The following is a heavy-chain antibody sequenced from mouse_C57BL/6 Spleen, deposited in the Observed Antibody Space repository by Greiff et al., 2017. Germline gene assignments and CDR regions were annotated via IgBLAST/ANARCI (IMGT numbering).Heavy chain of an antibody. CDR3: TSYYCDIYDMDY. CDR1: GYTFTDYE. D-gene: IGHD1-1*01. Sequence: QVQLQQSGAELVRPGASVTLSCKASGYTFTDYEMHWVKQTPVHGLEWIGAIDPETGGTAYNQKFKGKAILTADKSSSTAYMELRSLTSEASAVYYCTSYYCDIYDMDYWGQGTTVTVSS. J-gene: IGHJ4*01. V-gene: IGHV1-15*01. CDR2: IDPETGGT.